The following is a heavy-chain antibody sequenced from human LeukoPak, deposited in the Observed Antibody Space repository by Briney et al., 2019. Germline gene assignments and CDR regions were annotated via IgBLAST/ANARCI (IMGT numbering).Heavy chain of an antibody. V-gene: IGHV4-34*01. J-gene: IGHJ4*02. CDR3: ARRNRYGSGSYYPHY. D-gene: IGHD3-10*01. CDR2: INHSGST. CDR1: GGSFSGYY. Sequence: PSETLSLTCAVYGGSFSGYYWSWIRQPPGKGLEWIGEINHSGSTNYNPSLKSRVTISVDTSKNQFSLKLSSVTAADTAVYYCARRNRYGSGSYYPHYWGQGTLVTVSS.